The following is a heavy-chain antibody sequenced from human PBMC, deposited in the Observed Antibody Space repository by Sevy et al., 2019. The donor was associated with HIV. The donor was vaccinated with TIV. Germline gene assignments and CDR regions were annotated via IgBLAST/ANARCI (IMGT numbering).Heavy chain of an antibody. CDR3: ASGDTTMITDLDY. CDR1: VFTFSNYA. V-gene: IGHV3-23*01. J-gene: IGHJ4*02. D-gene: IGHD5-18*01. Sequence: GGSLRLSCGASVFTFSNYAMSWVRQAPGKGPEWVSGINNGGSTYYADSVKGRFTISRDNSKKMVFLQMNSLRAEDTAVYYCASGDTTMITDLDYWGQGALVIVSS. CDR2: INNGGST.